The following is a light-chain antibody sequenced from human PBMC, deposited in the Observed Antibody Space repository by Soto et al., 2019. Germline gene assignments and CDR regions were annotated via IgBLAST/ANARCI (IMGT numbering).Light chain of an antibody. CDR3: SSFAGANIWV. J-gene: IGLJ3*02. CDR1: TSDVGGYEY. Sequence: QSALTQPPSASGSPGQSVTISCTGSTSDVGGYEYVSWYQQHPGKAPKLMIFEVNKRPSGVPNRFSGSKSGNTASLTVSGLQSEHEASYYFSSFAGANIWVFGGGTKLTVL. CDR2: EVN. V-gene: IGLV2-8*01.